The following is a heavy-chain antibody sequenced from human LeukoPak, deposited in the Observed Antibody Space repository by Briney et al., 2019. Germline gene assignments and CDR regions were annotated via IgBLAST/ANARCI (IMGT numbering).Heavy chain of an antibody. CDR3: ARGHGSYYYGSGSYYTPHYLDY. CDR2: INHSGST. D-gene: IGHD3-10*01. V-gene: IGHV4-34*01. J-gene: IGHJ4*02. Sequence: KPSETLSLTCAVYGGSFSGYYWSWIRQPPGKGLEWIGEINHSGSTNYNPSLKSRVTISVDTSKNQFSLKLSSVTAADTAVYYCARGHGSYYYGSGSYYTPHYLDYWGQGTLVTVSS. CDR1: GGSFSGYY.